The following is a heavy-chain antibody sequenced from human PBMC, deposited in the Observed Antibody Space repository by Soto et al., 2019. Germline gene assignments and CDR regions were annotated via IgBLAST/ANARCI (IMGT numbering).Heavy chain of an antibody. CDR3: AGGHYDFWSGPVKNWFDP. CDR1: GGSISSGGYY. Sequence: SETLSLTCTVSGGSISSGGYYWSWIRQHPGKGLEWIGYIYYSGSTYYNPSLKSRVTISVDTSKNQFSLKLSSVTAADTAVYYCAGGHYDFWSGPVKNWFDPWGQGTLVTVSS. J-gene: IGHJ5*02. V-gene: IGHV4-31*03. D-gene: IGHD3-3*01. CDR2: IYYSGST.